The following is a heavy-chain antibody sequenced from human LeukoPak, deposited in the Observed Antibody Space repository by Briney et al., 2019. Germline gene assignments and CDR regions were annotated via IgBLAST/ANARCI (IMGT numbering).Heavy chain of an antibody. Sequence: SETLSLTCTVSGGSISSYYWSWIRQPPGEGLEWIGYIYYSGSTNYNPSLKSRVTISVDTSKNQFSLKLSSVTAADTAVYYCARGLGSDFDYWGQGTLVTVSS. V-gene: IGHV4-59*01. CDR3: ARGLGSDFDY. J-gene: IGHJ4*02. CDR1: GGSISSYY. D-gene: IGHD3-16*01. CDR2: IYYSGST.